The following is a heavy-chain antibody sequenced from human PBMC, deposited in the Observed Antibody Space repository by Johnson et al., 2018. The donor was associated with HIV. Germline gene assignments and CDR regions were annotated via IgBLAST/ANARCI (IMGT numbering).Heavy chain of an antibody. J-gene: IGHJ3*01. V-gene: IGHV3-23*04. CDR2: ISGSGGST. CDR3: AKDNVEMATIS. CDR1: GFTFSDYY. Sequence: VQLVESGGGLVKPGGSLRLSCAASGFTFSDYYMSWIRQAPGKGLEWVSAISGSGGSTYYADSVKGRFTISRDNSKNTLYLQMNSLRAEDTAVYYCAKDNVEMATISWGQGTMVTVSS. D-gene: IGHD5-24*01.